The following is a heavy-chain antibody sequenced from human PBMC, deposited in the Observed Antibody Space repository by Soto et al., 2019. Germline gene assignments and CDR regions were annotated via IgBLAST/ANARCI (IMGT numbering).Heavy chain of an antibody. CDR3: ANWGKSGSDF. Sequence: PSETLSLTCVVSGDSITNGDYYWSWIRQPPGKDLEWIAYIYYNGITHYNPSLKSRVTISLDPSKNHFSLKMTSVTGADTAVYYCANWGKSGSDFWGQGTLVTVSS. CDR2: IYYNGIT. D-gene: IGHD3-16*01. J-gene: IGHJ4*02. CDR1: GDSITNGDYY. V-gene: IGHV4-30-4*01.